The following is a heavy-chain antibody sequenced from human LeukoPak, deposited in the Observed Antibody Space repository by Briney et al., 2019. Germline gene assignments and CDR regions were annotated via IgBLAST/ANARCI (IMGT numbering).Heavy chain of an antibody. CDR3: ARDMRVEMATINGPDYYYYGMDV. D-gene: IGHD5-24*01. CDR1: GGTFTSYA. V-gene: IGHV1-69*01. Sequence: SVKVSCKASGGTFTSYAISWVRQAPGQGLEWVGGIIPIFGTANYAQKFQGRVTITADESTSTAYMELSSLRSEDTAVYYCARDMRVEMATINGPDYYYYGMDVWGQGTTVTVSS. CDR2: IIPIFGTA. J-gene: IGHJ6*02.